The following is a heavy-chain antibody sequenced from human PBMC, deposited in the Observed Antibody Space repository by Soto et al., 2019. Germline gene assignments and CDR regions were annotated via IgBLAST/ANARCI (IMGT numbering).Heavy chain of an antibody. D-gene: IGHD6-19*01. CDR1: GFTFSSYA. CDR2: ISGSGGST. V-gene: IGHV3-23*01. Sequence: EVQLLESGGGLVQPGGSLRXSXXAXGFTFSSYAMNWVRQAPGKGLEWVSVISGSGGSTYYADSVKGRFTISRDNSKNTLYLQMNSLRAEDTAVYYCASRSSGWYFDYWGQATLVTVSS. J-gene: IGHJ4*02. CDR3: ASRSSGWYFDY.